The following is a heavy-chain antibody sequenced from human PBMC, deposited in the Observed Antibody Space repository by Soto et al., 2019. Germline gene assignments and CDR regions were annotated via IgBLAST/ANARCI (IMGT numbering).Heavy chain of an antibody. V-gene: IGHV4-34*01. J-gene: IGHJ4*02. Sequence: NPSETLSLTCAVYGGSFSGYYWSWIRQPPGKGLEWIGEINHSGSTNYNPSLKSRVTISVDTSKNQFSLKLSSVTAADTAVYYCASGEYFDYWGQGTLVTVSS. CDR3: ASGEYFDY. CDR2: INHSGST. CDR1: GGSFSGYY.